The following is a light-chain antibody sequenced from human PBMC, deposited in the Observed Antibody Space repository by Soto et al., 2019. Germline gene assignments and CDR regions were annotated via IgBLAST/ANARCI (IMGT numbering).Light chain of an antibody. V-gene: IGKV3-20*01. Sequence: EIVLTQSPGTLSLSPGERATLSCRTSQTVASPYLAWYQQRVGQAPRLLIYGTSTRATGIPDRFSGSGSGTDFTLTISILEPEDSAVYYCQQYDNSVYTFGQGTKLEIK. CDR1: QTVASPY. CDR3: QQYDNSVYT. CDR2: GTS. J-gene: IGKJ2*01.